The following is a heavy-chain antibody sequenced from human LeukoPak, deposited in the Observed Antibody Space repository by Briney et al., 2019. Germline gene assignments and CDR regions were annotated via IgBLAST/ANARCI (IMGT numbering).Heavy chain of an antibody. CDR2: ISSSSSYI. D-gene: IGHD3-10*01. CDR3: ASFVGGSGSRDY. CDR1: GSTFSSYS. V-gene: IGHV3-21*01. J-gene: IGHJ4*02. Sequence: KPGGSLRLSCAASGSTFSSYSMNWVRQAPGKGLEWVSSISSSSSYIYYADSVKGRFTISRDNAKNSLYLQMNSLRAEDTAVYYCASFVGGSGSRDYWGQGTLVTVSS.